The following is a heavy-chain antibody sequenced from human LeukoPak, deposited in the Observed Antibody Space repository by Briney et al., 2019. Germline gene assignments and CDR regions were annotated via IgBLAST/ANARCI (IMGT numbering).Heavy chain of an antibody. CDR3: GKTTVGYSSGQKPAWPVDY. J-gene: IGHJ4*02. V-gene: IGHV3-23*01. CDR1: GFTFGSHA. Sequence: PGGSLRRSCEASGFTFGSHAMYWVRQAPGKGLEWVAGIFGSGGSPHYADPVKGRFTISRDNSRNTVYLQINSLRAEDTAVYYCGKTTVGYSSGQKPAWPVDYWGQGTLVTVSS. CDR2: IFGSGGSP. D-gene: IGHD5-18*01.